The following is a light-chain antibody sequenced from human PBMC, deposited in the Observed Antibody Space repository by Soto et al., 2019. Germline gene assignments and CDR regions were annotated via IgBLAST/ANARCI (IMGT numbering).Light chain of an antibody. CDR2: EVT. J-gene: IGLJ1*01. Sequence: QFALAQPASVSGSPGQSITISCAGTSSDVGAYNYVSWYQLHPGKAPKLIISEVTNRPSGVSSRFSGSKSANTASLTISGLRAEDEADYYCSSYTRSSTQVFGTGTKVTV. V-gene: IGLV2-14*01. CDR1: SSDVGAYNY. CDR3: SSYTRSSTQV.